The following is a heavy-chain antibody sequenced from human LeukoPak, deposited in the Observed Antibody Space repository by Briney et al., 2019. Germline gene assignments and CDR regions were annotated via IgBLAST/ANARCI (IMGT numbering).Heavy chain of an antibody. V-gene: IGHV4-61*02. Sequence: PSETLSLTCTVSGGSISSSSYYWGWIRQPAGKGLEWIGRIYTSGSTNYNPSLKSRVTISVDTSKNQFSLKLSSVTAADTAVYYCAREDRVVVVPAATWGYYYYMDVWGKGTTVTVSS. CDR3: AREDRVVVVPAATWGYYYYMDV. CDR2: IYTSGST. J-gene: IGHJ6*03. CDR1: GGSISSSSYY. D-gene: IGHD2-2*01.